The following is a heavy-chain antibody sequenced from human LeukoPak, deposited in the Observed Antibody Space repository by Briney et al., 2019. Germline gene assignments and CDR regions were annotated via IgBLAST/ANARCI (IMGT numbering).Heavy chain of an antibody. V-gene: IGHV3-21*01. D-gene: IGHD2-15*01. J-gene: IGHJ4*02. CDR1: GFTFSSYS. CDR3: ARAAAPLYCSGGSCADY. CDR2: ITSSSSYI. Sequence: KPGGSLRLSCAASGFTFSSYSMNWVRQAPGKGLEWVSSITSSSSYIYYADSVKGRFTISRDNAKNTLYLQMNSLRAEDTAVYYCARAAAPLYCSGGSCADYWGQGTLVTVSS.